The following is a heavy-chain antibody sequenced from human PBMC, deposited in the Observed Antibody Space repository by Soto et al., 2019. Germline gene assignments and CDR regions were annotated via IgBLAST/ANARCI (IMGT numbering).Heavy chain of an antibody. J-gene: IGHJ1*01. V-gene: IGHV4-61*01. CDR3: ARGNYEGSSGYYPPCFQY. D-gene: IGHD3-22*01. CDR2: IFYSGST. Sequence: SETLSLTCTVSGGSVSSGSYYWCWIRQPPGKGLGWIGYIFYSGSTNYNPSLKSRVTLSVATSKKQFSVRLTSVTAEDTSADYCARGNYEGSSGYYPPCFQYWGQGALVTVSS. CDR1: GGSVSSGSYY.